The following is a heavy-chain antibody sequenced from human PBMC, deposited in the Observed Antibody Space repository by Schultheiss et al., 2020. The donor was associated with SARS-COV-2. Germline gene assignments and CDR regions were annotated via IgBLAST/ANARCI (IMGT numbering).Heavy chain of an antibody. CDR1: GGSFSGYY. Sequence: GSLRLSCAVYGGSFSGYYWGWIRQPPGKGLEWIGSIYYSGSTNYNPSLKSRVTISVDTSKNQFSLKLSSVTAADTAVYYCARSRIAARPTPARDYYYYGMDVWGQGTTVTVSS. J-gene: IGHJ6*02. CDR2: IYYSGST. D-gene: IGHD6-6*01. V-gene: IGHV4-34*01. CDR3: ARSRIAARPTPARDYYYYGMDV.